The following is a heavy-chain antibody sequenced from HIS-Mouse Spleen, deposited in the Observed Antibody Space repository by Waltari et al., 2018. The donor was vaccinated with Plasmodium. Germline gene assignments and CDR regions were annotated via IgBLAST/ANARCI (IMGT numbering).Heavy chain of an antibody. D-gene: IGHD6-13*01. Sequence: QVQLVQSGAEVKKPGASVKVSCKASGYTFTGYYMHWVRQAPGQGLEWMGWINPNSGGTNYAQKFQGRVTMTRDTSISTAYMEQSRLRSDDTAVYYCARVLGYKAAAGTFVEYFQHWGQGTLVTVSS. CDR2: INPNSGGT. CDR1: GYTFTGYY. J-gene: IGHJ1*01. V-gene: IGHV1-2*02. CDR3: ARVLGYKAAAGTFVEYFQH.